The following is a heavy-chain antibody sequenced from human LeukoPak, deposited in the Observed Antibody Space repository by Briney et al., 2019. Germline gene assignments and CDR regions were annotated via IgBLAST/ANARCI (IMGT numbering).Heavy chain of an antibody. CDR3: AREIPSITIFGRTDFMDV. D-gene: IGHD3-3*01. CDR1: GFTFSSYA. V-gene: IGHV3-30*04. Sequence: GGSLRLSCAASGFTFSSYAMHWVRQAPGKGLEWVAVISCGGSNKYYADSVKGRFTISRDNSKNSLYLQMNSLRAEDTAVYYCAREIPSITIFGRTDFMDVWGKGTAVTVFS. J-gene: IGHJ6*04. CDR2: ISCGGSNK.